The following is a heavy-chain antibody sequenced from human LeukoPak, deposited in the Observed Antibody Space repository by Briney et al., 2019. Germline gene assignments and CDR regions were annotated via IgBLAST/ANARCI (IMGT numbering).Heavy chain of an antibody. D-gene: IGHD2-2*01. CDR3: AKRYCSSTTCYDDRGAFDY. V-gene: IGHV4-4*02. CDR2: IYHSGST. J-gene: IGHJ4*02. Sequence: SETLSLTCAVSGGSISSTNWWSWVRQSPGKGLEWIGEIYHSGSTNYNPSLKSRVTISVDTSKNQFSLKLSSVTAADTAVYYCAKRYCSSTTCYDDRGAFDYWGQGTLVTVSS. CDR1: GGSISSTNW.